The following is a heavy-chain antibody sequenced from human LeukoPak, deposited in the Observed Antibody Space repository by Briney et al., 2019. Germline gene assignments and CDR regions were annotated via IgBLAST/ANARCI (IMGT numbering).Heavy chain of an antibody. J-gene: IGHJ5*02. D-gene: IGHD6-19*01. CDR2: IKQDGSEK. V-gene: IGHV3-7*01. CDR3: ARDQAAYGSGWYLRLNWFDP. CDR1: GFTFSSYW. Sequence: GGSLRLSCAASGFTFSSYWMSWVRQAPGKGLEWVANIKQDGSEKYYVDSVKGRFTISRDNAKNSLYLQMNSLRAEDTAVYYCARDQAAYGSGWYLRLNWFDPWGQGTLVTVSS.